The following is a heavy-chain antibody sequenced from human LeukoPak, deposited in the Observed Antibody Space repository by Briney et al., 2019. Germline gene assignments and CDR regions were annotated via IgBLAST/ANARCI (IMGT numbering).Heavy chain of an antibody. CDR2: IFPIFGTA. CDR3: ASVWGAGCISSTSCYKWGAVDY. J-gene: IGHJ4*02. D-gene: IGHD2-2*02. V-gene: IGHV1-69*05. Sequence: SLTVSSTDSGRTFIRYAISWVRQAPRQGQEWMGGIFPIFGTANYAQKLQGRVTITTDESTSTAYMELSSLRSEDTAVYYCASVWGAGCISSTSCYKWGAVDYWGRGPLVTVPS. CDR1: GRTFIRYA.